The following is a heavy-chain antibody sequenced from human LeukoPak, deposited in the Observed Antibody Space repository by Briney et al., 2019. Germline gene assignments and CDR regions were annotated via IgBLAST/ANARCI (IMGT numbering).Heavy chain of an antibody. CDR3: ARDEAAVGPEYFQH. CDR2: ISSSSYI. Sequence: GGSLRLSCAASGFTFSSYSMNWVRQAPGKGLEWVSSISSSSYIYYADSVKGRFTISRDNAKNSLYLQMNSLRAEDTAVYYCARDEAAVGPEYFQHWGQGTLVTVSS. CDR1: GFTFSSYS. V-gene: IGHV3-21*01. D-gene: IGHD1-26*01. J-gene: IGHJ1*01.